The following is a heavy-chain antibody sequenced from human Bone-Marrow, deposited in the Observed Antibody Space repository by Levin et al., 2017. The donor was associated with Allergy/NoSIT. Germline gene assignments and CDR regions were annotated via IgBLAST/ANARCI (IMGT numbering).Heavy chain of an antibody. Sequence: GGSLRLSCAASGFIFRNYAMNWVRQSPGKGLEWVSQISGSGGNTHYADSVKGRFTFSRDNSKNTLYLQMNSLRVEDTAVYYCAGYDTSAYHSPFDYWGQGTLVTVSS. J-gene: IGHJ4*02. V-gene: IGHV3-23*01. CDR3: AGYDTSAYHSPFDY. CDR2: ISGSGGNT. D-gene: IGHD3-22*01. CDR1: GFIFRNYA.